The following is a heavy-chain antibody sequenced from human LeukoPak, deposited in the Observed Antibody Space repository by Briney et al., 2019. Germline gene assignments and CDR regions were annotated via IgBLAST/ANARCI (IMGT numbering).Heavy chain of an antibody. V-gene: IGHV4-59*11. D-gene: IGHD3-10*01. CDR1: GGSISSHY. CDR2: IYYSGST. CDR3: ARVLRGLYPDS. J-gene: IGHJ4*02. Sequence: SSETLSLTCTLSGGSISSHYWSWIRQPPGKGQEWIGYIYYSGSTNYNPSLKSRVTISVDTSKNQFSLKLSSVTAADTAVYYCARVLRGLYPDSWGQGTLVTVSS.